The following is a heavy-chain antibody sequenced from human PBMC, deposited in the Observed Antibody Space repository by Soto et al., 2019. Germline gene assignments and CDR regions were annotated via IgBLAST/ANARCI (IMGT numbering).Heavy chain of an antibody. Sequence: SETLSLTCSVSGGSISSTSYYWGWIRQPPGKGLEWIGSIYYSGSIYHNPSLKSRISTSVDTSKNQFPLKLNSVTAADTALYYCARLLYDRSGYYYFDYWGRGTLVTVSS. V-gene: IGHV4-39*01. D-gene: IGHD3-22*01. CDR1: GGSISSTSYY. CDR3: ARLLYDRSGYYYFDY. CDR2: IYYSGSI. J-gene: IGHJ4*02.